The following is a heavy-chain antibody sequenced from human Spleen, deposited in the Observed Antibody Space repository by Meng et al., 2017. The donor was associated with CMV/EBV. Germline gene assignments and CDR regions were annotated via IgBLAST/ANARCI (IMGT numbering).Heavy chain of an antibody. CDR2: MNPNSGNT. CDR1: GYTFTGYY. D-gene: IGHD5-18*01. J-gene: IGHJ5*02. Sequence: ASVKVSCKASGYTFTGYYMHWVRQATGQGLEWMGWMNPNSGNTGYAQKFQGRVTMTRNTSISTAYMELSSLRSEDTAVYYCARDWLDTAMVPWFDPWGQGTLVTVSS. CDR3: ARDWLDTAMVPWFDP. V-gene: IGHV1-8*02.